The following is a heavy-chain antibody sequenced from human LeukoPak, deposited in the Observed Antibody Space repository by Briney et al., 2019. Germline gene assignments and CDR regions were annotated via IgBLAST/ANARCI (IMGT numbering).Heavy chain of an antibody. CDR2: INPNSGVT. D-gene: IGHD1-26*01. CDR3: ARDPRGTYYSDY. J-gene: IGHJ4*02. CDR1: GYTFTAYY. V-gene: IGHV1-2*02. Sequence: ASVRISRKTSGYTFTAYYIHWVRQAPGQGLEWMGWINPNSGVTKNAQKFDRDTMTRDTSTSTAYLELGSLRSDDTAVYYCARDPRGTYYSDYWGQGSLVTVSS.